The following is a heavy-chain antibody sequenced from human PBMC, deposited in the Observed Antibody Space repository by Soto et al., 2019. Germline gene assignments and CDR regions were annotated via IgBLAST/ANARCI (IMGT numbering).Heavy chain of an antibody. D-gene: IGHD3-10*01. CDR3: ARENNVLPGGYFDY. V-gene: IGHV4-30-2*01. CDR1: GGSISSGGYS. J-gene: IGHJ4*02. CDR2: IYHSGST. Sequence: QLQLQESGSGLVKPSQTLSLTCAVSGGSISSGGYSWSWIRQPPGKSLEWIGYIYHSGSTYYNPSLKSRVTISVDRSKNQFSLKVSSVTAAETAVYYCARENNVLPGGYFDYWGQGTLVTVSS.